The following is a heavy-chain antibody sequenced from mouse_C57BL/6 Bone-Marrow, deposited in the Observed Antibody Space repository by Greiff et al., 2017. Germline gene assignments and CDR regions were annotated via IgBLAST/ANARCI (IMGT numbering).Heavy chain of an antibody. CDR2: IHPNSGST. CDR1: GYTFTSYW. Sequence: QVQLQQPGAELVKPGASVKLSCKASGYTFTSYWMHWVKQRPGQGLEWIGMIHPNSGSTNYNEKFKSKATLTVDKSSSTAYMQLSSLTSEDSAVYYGATTVVADYFDYWGQGTTLTVSS. J-gene: IGHJ2*01. V-gene: IGHV1-64*01. CDR3: ATTVVADYFDY. D-gene: IGHD1-1*01.